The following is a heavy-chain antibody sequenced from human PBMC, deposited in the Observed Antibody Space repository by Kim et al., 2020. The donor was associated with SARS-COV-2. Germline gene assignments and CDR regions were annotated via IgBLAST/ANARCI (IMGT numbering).Heavy chain of an antibody. V-gene: IGHV3-64D*09. D-gene: IGHD5-18*01. CDR2: ISSNGGST. CDR3: VKVGLADTAMARHYYYGMDV. Sequence: GGSLRRSCSASGFTFSSYAMHWVRQAPGKGLEYVSAISSNGGSTYYADSVKGRFTISRDNSKNTLYLQMSSLRAEDTAVYYCVKVGLADTAMARHYYYGMDVWGQGTTVTVSS. CDR1: GFTFSSYA. J-gene: IGHJ6*02.